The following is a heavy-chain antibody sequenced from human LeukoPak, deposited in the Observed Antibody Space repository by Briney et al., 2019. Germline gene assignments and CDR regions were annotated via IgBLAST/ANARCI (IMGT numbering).Heavy chain of an antibody. V-gene: IGHV3-21*01. Sequence: PGGSLRLSCAASGFTFSSYSMNWVRQAPGKGLEWVSSISSSSSYIYYADSVKGRFTISRDNAKNSLYLQMNSLRAEDTAVYYCAREGSRHYYDSSGNVDYWGQGTLVTVSS. CDR2: ISSSSSYI. CDR3: AREGSRHYYDSSGNVDY. D-gene: IGHD3-22*01. J-gene: IGHJ4*02. CDR1: GFTFSSYS.